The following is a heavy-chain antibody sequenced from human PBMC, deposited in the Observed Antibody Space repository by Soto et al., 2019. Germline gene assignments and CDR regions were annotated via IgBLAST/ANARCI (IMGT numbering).Heavy chain of an antibody. D-gene: IGHD3-9*01. V-gene: IGHV1-69*06. Sequence: SVKVSCKTSGDTFSNYAISWVRQAPGQGLEWMGGIIPLFDSASYAQRSHDRVTITADKFTSTAYMELRSLTSEDTAIYYCAASTFQSGVTGYFHLGFWGQGTLVTVSS. CDR3: AASTFQSGVTGYFHLGF. CDR1: GDTFSNYA. CDR2: IIPLFDSA. J-gene: IGHJ4*02.